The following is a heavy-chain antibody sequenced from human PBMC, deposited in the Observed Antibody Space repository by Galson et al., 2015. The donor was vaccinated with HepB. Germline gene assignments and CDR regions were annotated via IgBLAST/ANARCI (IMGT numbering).Heavy chain of an antibody. CDR1: GFTFSDHY. CDR2: TRNKAKSYTT. J-gene: IGHJ3*01. V-gene: IGHV3-72*01. D-gene: IGHD3-22*01. CDR3: VRTGRTMTYPYDAFDL. Sequence: SLRLSCAASGFTFSDHYMDWVRQAPGKGLEWVGRTRNKAKSYTTEYAASVKGRFTISRDDSKNSLYLQMNSLKIEDTAVYYCVRTGRTMTYPYDAFDLWGQGTMVTVSS.